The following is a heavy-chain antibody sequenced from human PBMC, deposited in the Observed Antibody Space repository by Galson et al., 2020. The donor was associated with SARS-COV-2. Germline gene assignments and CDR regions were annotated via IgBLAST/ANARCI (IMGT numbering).Heavy chain of an antibody. Sequence: GESLKISCAASGFTFSSYAMTWVRQAPGKGLEWVSTISGSGGSTYYADSVKGRFTISRDNSKNTLYLQMNSLRAEDTAVYFCAKDLHTGSYSDAFHIWGQGTLVTVFS. D-gene: IGHD1-26*01. CDR3: AKDLHTGSYSDAFHI. V-gene: IGHV3-23*01. J-gene: IGHJ3*02. CDR1: GFTFSSYA. CDR2: ISGSGGST.